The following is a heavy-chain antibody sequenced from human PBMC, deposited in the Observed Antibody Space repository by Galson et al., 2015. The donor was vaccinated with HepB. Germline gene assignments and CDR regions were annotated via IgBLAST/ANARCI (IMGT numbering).Heavy chain of an antibody. J-gene: IGHJ4*02. Sequence: SLRLSCAASGFTFSDYYMSWIRQAPGKGLEWVSYIRSSGNTIYYGDSVKGRFTMSRDNAKNSLYLQMNSLRAEDTAMYYCARESSAGYFDYWGQGTLVTVSS. CDR1: GFTFSDYY. V-gene: IGHV3-11*01. CDR3: ARESSAGYFDY. D-gene: IGHD3-10*01. CDR2: IRSSGNTI.